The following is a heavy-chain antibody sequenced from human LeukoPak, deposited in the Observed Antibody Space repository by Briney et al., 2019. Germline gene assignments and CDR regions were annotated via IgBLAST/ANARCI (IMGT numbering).Heavy chain of an antibody. CDR2: INNDGNTP. Sequence: PGGSLRLSCAASGFIFGSYWMHWVRQAPGKGLVWVSHINNDGNTPNYADSVKGRFTISRDNAKNSLYLQMSSLRAEDTAVYYCARSTDSKKAYYYFDYWGQGTLVTVSS. V-gene: IGHV3-74*01. J-gene: IGHJ4*02. D-gene: IGHD1-1*01. CDR3: ARSTDSKKAYYYFDY. CDR1: GFIFGSYW.